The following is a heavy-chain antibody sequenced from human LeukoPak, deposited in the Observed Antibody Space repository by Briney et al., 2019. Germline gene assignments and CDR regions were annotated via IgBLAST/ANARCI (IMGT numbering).Heavy chain of an antibody. Sequence: GGSLRLSCVGSGFIFSNYYMYWVRQAQGKGLVWVSRIKNAGSDTIYADSVKGRFTISRDNGKNTVYLQMNSLRAEDTAVYYCARGGYGHNMDVWGEGTTVTVSS. D-gene: IGHD3-10*01. CDR3: ARGGYGHNMDV. V-gene: IGHV3-74*01. CDR1: GFIFSNYY. J-gene: IGHJ6*03. CDR2: IKNAGSDT.